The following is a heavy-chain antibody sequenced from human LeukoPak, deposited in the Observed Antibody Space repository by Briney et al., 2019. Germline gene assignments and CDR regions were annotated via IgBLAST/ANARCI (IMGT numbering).Heavy chain of an antibody. D-gene: IGHD2-2*01. J-gene: IGHJ3*02. V-gene: IGHV1-2*04. CDR2: INPNSGGT. CDR1: GGTFSSYA. Sequence: ASVRVSCKASGGTFSSYAISWVRQAPGQGLEWMGWINPNSGGTNYAQKFQGWVTMTRDTSISTAYMELSRLRSDDTAVYYCARGRKTGGGYCSSTSCYAFDIWGQGTMVTVSS. CDR3: ARGRKTGGGYCSSTSCYAFDI.